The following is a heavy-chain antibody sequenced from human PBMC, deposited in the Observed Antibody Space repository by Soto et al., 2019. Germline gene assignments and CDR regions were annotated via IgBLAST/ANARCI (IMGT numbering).Heavy chain of an antibody. V-gene: IGHV1-69*13. CDR2: IIPIFGTA. J-gene: IGHJ4*02. CDR3: ASHTYGEYYFDY. D-gene: IGHD3-10*01. CDR1: GGTFSSYA. Sequence: ASVKVSCKASGGTFSSYAISWVRQAPGQGLEWMGGIIPIFGTANYAQKFQGRVTITADESTSTAYMELSSLRSEDTAVYYCASHTYGEYYFDYWGQGTLVTVSS.